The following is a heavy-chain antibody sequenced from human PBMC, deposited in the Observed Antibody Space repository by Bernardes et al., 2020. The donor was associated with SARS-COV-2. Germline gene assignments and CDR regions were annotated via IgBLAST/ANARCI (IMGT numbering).Heavy chain of an antibody. CDR2: INSDGSST. J-gene: IGHJ4*02. V-gene: IGHV3-74*01. CDR1: GFTFSSYW. D-gene: IGHD2-2*01. CDR3: ARPISSTNRPDY. Sequence: LRLSCAASGFTFSSYWMHWVRQAPGKGLVWVARINSDGSSTSYADSVKGRFTISRDNAKNTLYLQMNSLRGEDTAVYYCARPISSTNRPDYWGPGILVTVSA.